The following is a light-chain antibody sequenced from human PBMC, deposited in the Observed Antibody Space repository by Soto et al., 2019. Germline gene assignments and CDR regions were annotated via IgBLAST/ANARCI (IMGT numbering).Light chain of an antibody. CDR1: ESISTSY. CDR3: QQYGSSPQDT. J-gene: IGKJ1*01. V-gene: IGKV3-20*01. Sequence: ENVLRLPPGTLCLSPEERATLSCRASESISTSYLAWYQQKPGQAPRLLIYGSSSRATGIPDRFSGSGSGTDFTLTISSLEPEDFAVYYCQQYGSSPQDTFGQGTKVDIK. CDR2: GSS.